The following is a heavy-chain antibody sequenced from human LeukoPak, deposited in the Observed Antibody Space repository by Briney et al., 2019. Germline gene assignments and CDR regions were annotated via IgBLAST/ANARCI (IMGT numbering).Heavy chain of an antibody. CDR1: GDSISSGGYY. CDR2: IYYIGST. CDR3: ARRDSSGYYPVYAFDI. V-gene: IGHV4-31*03. Sequence: PSETLSLTCTVSGDSISSGGYYWSWIRQHPGKGLEWIGYIYYIGSTYYNPSLKSRVTISLDTSKNQFSLKLSSVTAADTAVYYCARRDSSGYYPVYAFDIWGQGTMVTVSS. J-gene: IGHJ3*02. D-gene: IGHD3-22*01.